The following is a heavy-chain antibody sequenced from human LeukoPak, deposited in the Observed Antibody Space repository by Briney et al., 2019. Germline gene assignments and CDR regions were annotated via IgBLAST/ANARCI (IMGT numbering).Heavy chain of an antibody. V-gene: IGHV3-66*01. CDR1: GFSVSTNY. CDR2: IYSGGNT. Sequence: GGSLGLSCAASGFSVSTNYMTWVRQAPGRGLEWVSVIYSGGNTYSADSVKGRFTISRDNSKNTLYLQMNSLRAEDTAVYYCARGGTSGYHLAQWGQGTLVTVSS. CDR3: ARGGTSGYHLAQ. J-gene: IGHJ4*02. D-gene: IGHD3-22*01.